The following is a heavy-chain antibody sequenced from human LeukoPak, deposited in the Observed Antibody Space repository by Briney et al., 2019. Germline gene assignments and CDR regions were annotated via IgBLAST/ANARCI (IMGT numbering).Heavy chain of an antibody. CDR2: ISGSGGST. J-gene: IGHJ4*02. D-gene: IGHD1-26*01. CDR1: GLTFSSYA. V-gene: IGHV3-23*01. Sequence: PGGSLRLSCAASGLTFSSYAMSWVRQAPGKGLEWVSAISGSGGSTYYTDSVKGRFTISRDNSKNTLALQMNSLRVEDTAVYYCAKVTVGATRAFDYWGQGTLVTVSS. CDR3: AKVTVGATRAFDY.